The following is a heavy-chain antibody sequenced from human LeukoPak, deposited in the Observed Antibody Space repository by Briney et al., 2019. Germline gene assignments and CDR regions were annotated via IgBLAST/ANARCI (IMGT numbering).Heavy chain of an antibody. Sequence: ASVKVSCKASGGTFSSYAISWVRQAPGQGLEWMGGIIPIFGTANYAQKFQGRVTITADESTSTAYMELSSLRSEDTAVYYCAAAAGTSLSKLPFDYWGQGTLVTVSS. D-gene: IGHD6-13*01. V-gene: IGHV1-69*13. CDR3: AAAAGTSLSKLPFDY. CDR2: IIPIFGTA. J-gene: IGHJ4*02. CDR1: GGTFSSYA.